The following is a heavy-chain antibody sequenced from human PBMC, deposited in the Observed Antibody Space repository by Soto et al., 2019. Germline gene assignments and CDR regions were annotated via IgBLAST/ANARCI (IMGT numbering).Heavy chain of an antibody. Sequence: QVQLVQSGAEVKKPGASVKVSCKASGYTFTGYYMHWVRQAPGQGLEWMGWINPTSGGTNYAQKFQGWVTMTRDTSISTAYMELSRLRSDDTALYYCARESYGDLEAFDIWGQGTMVTVS. CDR1: GYTFTGYY. V-gene: IGHV1-2*04. CDR3: ARESYGDLEAFDI. CDR2: INPTSGGT. D-gene: IGHD4-17*01. J-gene: IGHJ3*02.